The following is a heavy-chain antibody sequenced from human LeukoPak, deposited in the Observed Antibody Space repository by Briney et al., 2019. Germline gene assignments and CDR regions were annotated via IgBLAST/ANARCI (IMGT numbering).Heavy chain of an antibody. CDR3: ARIGYSTSWANFDY. J-gene: IGHJ4*02. D-gene: IGHD6-13*01. CDR2: IRTDGGEK. Sequence: QPGGSLRLSCAASGFTFSNFWMTWVRQAPGKGLEWVASIRTDGGEKYHADSVQGRFSISRDNSKNTLYLQMDSLRAEDTALYYCARIGYSTSWANFDYWGQGTLVTVSS. V-gene: IGHV3-33*08. CDR1: GFTFSNFW.